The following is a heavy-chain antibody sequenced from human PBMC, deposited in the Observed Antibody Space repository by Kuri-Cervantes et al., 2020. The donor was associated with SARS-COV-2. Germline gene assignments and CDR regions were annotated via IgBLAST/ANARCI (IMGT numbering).Heavy chain of an antibody. J-gene: IGHJ4*02. D-gene: IGHD1-26*01. V-gene: IGHV3-43D*04. CDR1: GFTLDDYA. CDR2: ISWEGGST. Sequence: GESLKISCAASGFTLDDYAMHWVRQAPGKGMEWVFLISWEGGSTYYADSVKGRFTISRDNSKTSMYLKMNSLRAEDTALYYCAKDKGEVGATIFNYFDYWGQGTRVTCSS. CDR3: AKDKGEVGATIFNYFDY.